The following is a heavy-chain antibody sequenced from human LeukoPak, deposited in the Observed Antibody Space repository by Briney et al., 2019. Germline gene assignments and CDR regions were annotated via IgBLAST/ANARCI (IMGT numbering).Heavy chain of an antibody. CDR3: ARPLHTVTWGCMDV. Sequence: GGSLRLSCAASGFTFSSYAMHWVRQAPGKGLEWVAVISYDGSNKYYADSVKGRFTISRDNSKNTLYLQMNSLRAEDTAVYYCARPLHTVTWGCMDVWGQGTSVTVSS. CDR1: GFTFSSYA. D-gene: IGHD4-17*01. V-gene: IGHV3-30-3*01. CDR2: ISYDGSNK. J-gene: IGHJ6*02.